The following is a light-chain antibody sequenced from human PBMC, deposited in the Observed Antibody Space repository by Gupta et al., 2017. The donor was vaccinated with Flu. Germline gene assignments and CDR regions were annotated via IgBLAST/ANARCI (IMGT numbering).Light chain of an antibody. CDR3: LQYNNWPKT. CDR2: GAS. Sequence: EKLMTQSPATLSVSPGETATLSCRASQSVGTNVVWYQHKPGQAPRLLIYGASTRATGIPARFSGSGSGTXFTLTIXNLQSEDLALYYCLQYNNWPKTFGXGTKVEI. J-gene: IGKJ1*01. V-gene: IGKV3-15*01. CDR1: QSVGTN.